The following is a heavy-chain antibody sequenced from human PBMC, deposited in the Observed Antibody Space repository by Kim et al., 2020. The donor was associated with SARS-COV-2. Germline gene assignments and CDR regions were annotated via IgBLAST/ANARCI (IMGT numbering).Heavy chain of an antibody. Sequence: HADSVKGRFTISRDNSKNTLYLQMDSLRAEDTAVYYCAKCQDYSSWYWFDSWGQGTLVTVSS. V-gene: IGHV3-33*06. CDR3: AKCQDYSSWYWFDS. J-gene: IGHJ5*01. D-gene: IGHD6-13*01.